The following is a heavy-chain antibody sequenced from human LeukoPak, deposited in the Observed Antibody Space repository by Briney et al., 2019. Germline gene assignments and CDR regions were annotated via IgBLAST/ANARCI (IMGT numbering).Heavy chain of an antibody. D-gene: IGHD1-26*01. V-gene: IGHV3-23*01. CDR3: AKGYSATYASMAFFDY. Sequence: GGSLRLSCAASGFXFSTYNINWVRQAPGKGLEWVSSISGSGGSTYYVESVKGRFTISRDSSKNTVYLQMNSLRAEDTAVYYCAKGYSATYASMAFFDYWGQGTPVTVSS. J-gene: IGHJ4*02. CDR2: ISGSGGST. CDR1: GFXFSTYN.